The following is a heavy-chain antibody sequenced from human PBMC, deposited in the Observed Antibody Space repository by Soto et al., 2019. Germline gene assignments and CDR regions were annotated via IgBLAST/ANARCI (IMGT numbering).Heavy chain of an antibody. CDR1: GFIFSSYT. CDR2: ISASTTYI. Sequence: GGSLRLSCAASGFIFSSYTMNWVRQAPGKGLEWVSSISASTTYIYYADSVKGRFTISRDNAKNSLYLQMNSLRAEDTAVYYCATGQYYYDSSGYYYSWGQGTLVTVSS. V-gene: IGHV3-21*04. CDR3: ATGQYYYDSSGYYYS. D-gene: IGHD3-22*01. J-gene: IGHJ4*02.